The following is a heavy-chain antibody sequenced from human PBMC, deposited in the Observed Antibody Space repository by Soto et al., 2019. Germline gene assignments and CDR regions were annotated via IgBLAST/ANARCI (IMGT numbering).Heavy chain of an antibody. CDR1: GYTFTSYG. Sequence: ASVKVSCKASGYTFTSYGISWVRQAPGQGLEWMGWISAYNGNTNYAQKLQGRVTMTTDTSTSTAYMELRSLRSDDTAVYYCAREVGGCSSTSCYLFYYYYGMDVWGQGTTVTVS. J-gene: IGHJ6*02. CDR3: AREVGGCSSTSCYLFYYYYGMDV. D-gene: IGHD2-2*01. CDR2: ISAYNGNT. V-gene: IGHV1-18*04.